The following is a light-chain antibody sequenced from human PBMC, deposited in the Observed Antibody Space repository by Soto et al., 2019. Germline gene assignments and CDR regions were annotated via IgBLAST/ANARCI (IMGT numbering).Light chain of an antibody. Sequence: DIQMTQSPSSLSPSVGDRVTITCRASQSISTYLNWYQQKPGKAPKLLIYTTSSLQSGVPSRFSGSGSGTDFTLTISSLQPEDFATYFCQQSYNTPFTFGQGTRLEIK. CDR3: QQSYNTPFT. V-gene: IGKV1-39*01. CDR2: TTS. J-gene: IGKJ5*01. CDR1: QSISTY.